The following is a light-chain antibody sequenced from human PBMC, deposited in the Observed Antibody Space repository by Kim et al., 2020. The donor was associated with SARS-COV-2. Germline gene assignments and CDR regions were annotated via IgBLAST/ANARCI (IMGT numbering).Light chain of an antibody. V-gene: IGLV6-57*03. J-gene: IGLJ2*01. CDR2: EDN. Sequence: IPCPRRRGTIPSNHGQWCQLRPGSAPTTVIYEDNQRPSGVPDRFSGSIDSSSNSASLTISGLKTEDEADYYCQSYDSSNPVVFGGGTQLTVL. CDR1: RGTIPSNH. CDR3: QSYDSSNPVV.